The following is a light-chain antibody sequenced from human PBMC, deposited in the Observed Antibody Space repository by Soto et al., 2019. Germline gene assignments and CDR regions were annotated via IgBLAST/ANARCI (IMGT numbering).Light chain of an antibody. J-gene: IGKJ1*01. V-gene: IGKV1-5*03. CDR1: QTISSW. CDR2: KAS. Sequence: DKPMTQSPSTVSGKIGDRDTITCRASQTISSWLAWYQQKPGKAPKLLIYKASTLKSGVPSRFSGSGSGTEFTLTISSLQPDDFATYYCQHYNSYSEAFGQGTKV. CDR3: QHYNSYSEA.